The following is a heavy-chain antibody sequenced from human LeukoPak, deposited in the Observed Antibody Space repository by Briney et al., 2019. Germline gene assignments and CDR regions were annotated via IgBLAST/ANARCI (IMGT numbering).Heavy chain of an antibody. D-gene: IGHD2-15*01. J-gene: IGHJ6*03. CDR1: GFTFSNYA. Sequence: GGSLRLSCAASGFTFSNYAMSWVRQAPGKGLEWVSTISGSGGSTYYADSVKGRFTISRDNSKNTLYLQMYSLRAEDTALYYCAKASRIVVVVAATSPYYYMDVWGNGTTVTVSS. CDR2: ISGSGGST. V-gene: IGHV3-23*01. CDR3: AKASRIVVVVAATSPYYYMDV.